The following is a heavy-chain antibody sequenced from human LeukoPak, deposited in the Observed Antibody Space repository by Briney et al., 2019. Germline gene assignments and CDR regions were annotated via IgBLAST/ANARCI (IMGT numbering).Heavy chain of an antibody. Sequence: SETLSLTCTVSGGSISSCYWSWIRQPAGKGLEWIGRIYTSGSTNYNPSLKSRVTMSVDTSKNQFSLKLSSVTAADTAVYYCARDEDYSNYFDYWGQGTLVTVSS. V-gene: IGHV4-4*07. D-gene: IGHD4-11*01. CDR1: GGSISSCY. CDR3: ARDEDYSNYFDY. CDR2: IYTSGST. J-gene: IGHJ4*02.